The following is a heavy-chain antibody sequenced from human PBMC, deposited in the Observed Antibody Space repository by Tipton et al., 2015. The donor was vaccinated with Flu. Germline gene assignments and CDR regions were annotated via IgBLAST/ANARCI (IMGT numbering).Heavy chain of an antibody. J-gene: IGHJ3*01. Sequence: GLVKPSETLSLTCSVSGASTTSYYWSWIRQPAGEGLEWIGRIYTGGITTYNPSLKSRVTMSIDTSKNQFSLRLSSVTVADTAVYYCAREQYHYELDAFDFWGHGTMVIVSS. D-gene: IGHD3-22*01. CDR1: GASTTSYY. V-gene: IGHV4-4*07. CDR3: AREQYHYELDAFDF. CDR2: IYTGGIT.